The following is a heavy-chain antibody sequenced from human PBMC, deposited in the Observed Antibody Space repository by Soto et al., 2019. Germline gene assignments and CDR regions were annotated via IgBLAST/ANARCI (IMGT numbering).Heavy chain of an antibody. J-gene: IGHJ5*02. CDR1: GGSIGGVGYS. CDR3: ARAQFYSGSGNYNNLMFDA. D-gene: IGHD3-10*01. Sequence: SETLSLTCAVSGGSIGGVGYSWSWIRQPPGGGLEWIGYMYHSGTFLKSPSLKTRLTMSLDMSKNQFSLTLDSMTAADTAVYYCARAQFYSGSGNYNNLMFDAWGQGIQVTVS. CDR2: MYHSGTF. V-gene: IGHV4-30-2*01.